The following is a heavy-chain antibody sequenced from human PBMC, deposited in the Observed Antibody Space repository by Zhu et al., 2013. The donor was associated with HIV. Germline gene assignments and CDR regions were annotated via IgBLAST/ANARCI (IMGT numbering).Heavy chain of an antibody. CDR1: GFTFSSYG. J-gene: IGHJ4*02. Sequence: VQLVESGGGVVQPGRSLRLSCAASGFTFSSYGMHWVRQAPGKGLEWVAVISYDGSNKYYADSVKGRFTISRDNSKNTLYLQMNSLRAEDTAVYYCAKWRRVGADEGVFDYWGQGTLVTVSS. CDR3: AKWRRVGADEGVFDY. D-gene: IGHD1-26*01. CDR2: ISYDGSNK. V-gene: IGHV3-30*18.